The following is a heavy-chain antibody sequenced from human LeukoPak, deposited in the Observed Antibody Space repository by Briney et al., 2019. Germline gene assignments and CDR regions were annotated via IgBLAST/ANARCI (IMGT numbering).Heavy chain of an antibody. Sequence: PGGSLRLSCAASGFTFSSYAMHWVRPAPGQGLEWVAVISFDGSNKYYADSVKGRFTLSRDNSKNTLYLQMNSLRAEDTAVYYCARDFGDYGPSDYCGQGTLVTVSS. CDR2: ISFDGSNK. CDR3: ARDFGDYGPSDY. J-gene: IGHJ4*02. D-gene: IGHD4-17*01. V-gene: IGHV3-30-3*01. CDR1: GFTFSSYA.